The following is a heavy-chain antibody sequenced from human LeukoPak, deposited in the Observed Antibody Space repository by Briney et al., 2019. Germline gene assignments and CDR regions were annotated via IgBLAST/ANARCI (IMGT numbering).Heavy chain of an antibody. CDR2: ISGSGGST. CDR3: AKDEGRGYSYGWDY. D-gene: IGHD5-18*01. J-gene: IGHJ4*02. CDR1: GFTFRSYA. Sequence: GGSLRLSCAASGFTFRSYAMTWVRQAPGKGLEWVSAISGSGGSTYYADSVKGRFTISRDNPKNTLYLQMNSLRAEDTAVYYCAKDEGRGYSYGWDYWGQGTLVTVSS. V-gene: IGHV3-23*01.